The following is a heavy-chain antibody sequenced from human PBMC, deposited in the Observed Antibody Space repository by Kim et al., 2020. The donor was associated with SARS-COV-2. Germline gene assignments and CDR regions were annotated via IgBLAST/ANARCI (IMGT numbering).Heavy chain of an antibody. Sequence: GGSLRLSCAASGFTFSSYGMHWVRQAPGKGLEWVAVISYDGSNKYYADSVKGRFTISRDNSKNTLYLQMNSLRAEDTAVYYCAKDSYDSSGYYRFDYWGQETLVTVSS. D-gene: IGHD3-22*01. CDR2: ISYDGSNK. V-gene: IGHV3-30*18. J-gene: IGHJ4*02. CDR1: GFTFSSYG. CDR3: AKDSYDSSGYYRFDY.